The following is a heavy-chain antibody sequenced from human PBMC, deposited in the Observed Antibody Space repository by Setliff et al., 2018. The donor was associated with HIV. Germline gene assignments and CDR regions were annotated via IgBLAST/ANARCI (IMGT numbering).Heavy chain of an antibody. CDR2: IFYTGTT. CDR1: GYSIRDNFF. D-gene: IGHD5-12*01. CDR3: ARAPLEYSGYDHLRYFDY. V-gene: IGHV4-38-2*01. Sequence: SETLSLTCAVSGYSIRDNFFWGWVRQPPGKGLEWIGSIFYTGTTYYNPSLKSRVTISVDRSKNQFSLKLSSVTAADTAVYYCARAPLEYSGYDHLRYFDYWGQGTLVTVSS. J-gene: IGHJ4*02.